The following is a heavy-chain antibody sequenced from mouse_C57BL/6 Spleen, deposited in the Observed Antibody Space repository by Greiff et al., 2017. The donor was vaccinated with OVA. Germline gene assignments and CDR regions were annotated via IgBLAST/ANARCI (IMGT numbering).Heavy chain of an antibody. CDR2: IDPSDSYT. Sequence: VQLQQPGAELVKPGASVKLSCKASGYTFTSYWMQWVKQRPGQGLAWIGEIDPSDSYTNYNQKFKGKATLTVDTSSSTAYMQLSSLTSEDSAVYYCARSGLDYWGQGTTLTVSS. J-gene: IGHJ2*01. CDR3: ARSGLDY. V-gene: IGHV1-50*01. D-gene: IGHD3-1*01. CDR1: GYTFTSYW.